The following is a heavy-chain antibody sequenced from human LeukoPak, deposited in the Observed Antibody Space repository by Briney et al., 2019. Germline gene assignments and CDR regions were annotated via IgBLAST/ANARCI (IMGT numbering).Heavy chain of an antibody. CDR2: ISAYNGNT. CDR3: ARLNTAMVVAWSDP. D-gene: IGHD5-18*01. Sequence: GASVTVFCKASGYTFTSYGISWVRQAPGQGLEWMGWISAYNGNTNYAQKLQGRVTMTTDTSTSTAYMELRSLRSDDTAVYYCARLNTAMVVAWSDPWGQGTLVTVSS. V-gene: IGHV1-18*01. CDR1: GYTFTSYG. J-gene: IGHJ5*02.